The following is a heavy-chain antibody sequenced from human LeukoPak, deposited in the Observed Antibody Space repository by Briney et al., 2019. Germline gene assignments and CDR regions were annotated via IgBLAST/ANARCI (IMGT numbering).Heavy chain of an antibody. Sequence: PGGSLRLSCAASGFTFSSYWMHWVRQVPGKGLVWVSRIKGDGTSTSYADSVKGRLTISRDNAKNTLYLQMNSLRAEDTAVYYCASGTASYYWGQGTLVTVSS. V-gene: IGHV3-74*01. CDR3: ASGTASYY. J-gene: IGHJ4*02. CDR2: IKGDGTST. CDR1: GFTFSSYW.